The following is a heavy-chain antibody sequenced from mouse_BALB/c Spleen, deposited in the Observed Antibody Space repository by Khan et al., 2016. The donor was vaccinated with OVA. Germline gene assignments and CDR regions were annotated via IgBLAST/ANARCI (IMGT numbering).Heavy chain of an antibody. CDR1: GFSLTGFG. Sequence: QVQLKESGPSLVAPSQSLSITCTVSGFSLTGFGINWVRQPPGKGLEWLGMLWGDGSTDYNSALKSRLSISKDNSKSQVFLKMNSLQTDDTARYYCARELRLGGFAYWGQGTLVTVSA. CDR3: ARELRLGGFAY. V-gene: IGHV2-6-7*01. J-gene: IGHJ3*01. D-gene: IGHD1-2*01. CDR2: LWGDGST.